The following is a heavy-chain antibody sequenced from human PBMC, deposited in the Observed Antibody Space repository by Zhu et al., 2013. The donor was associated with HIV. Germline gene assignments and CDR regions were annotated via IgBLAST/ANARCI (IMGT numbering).Heavy chain of an antibody. V-gene: IGHV1-2*02. Sequence: QVQLVQSGAEVKKPGASVKVSCKTSGYTFTAYFIHWVRQAPGQGLEWLGCINPNNGGTQYAQRFQGRVTMTRDTSISTAYMELTRLRSDDTAVYYCARDWSGVGELVPTPWGQGTLVTVSS. J-gene: IGHJ5*02. CDR2: INPNNGGT. D-gene: IGHD3-3*01. CDR1: GYTFTAYF. CDR3: ARDWSGVGELVPTP.